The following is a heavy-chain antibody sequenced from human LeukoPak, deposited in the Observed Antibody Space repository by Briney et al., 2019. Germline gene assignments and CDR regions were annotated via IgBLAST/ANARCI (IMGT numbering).Heavy chain of an antibody. CDR3: ARGSMTTVTIRT. Sequence: HAGGSLRLSCAASGFTFSSHTMSWVRQAPGKGLEWVSVISGSGGTTYYADSVKGRFTISRDNAKNSLYLQMNSLRAEDTAVYYCARGSMTTVTIRTWGQGTLVTVSS. V-gene: IGHV3-23*01. J-gene: IGHJ5*02. D-gene: IGHD4-17*01. CDR2: ISGSGGTT. CDR1: GFTFSSHT.